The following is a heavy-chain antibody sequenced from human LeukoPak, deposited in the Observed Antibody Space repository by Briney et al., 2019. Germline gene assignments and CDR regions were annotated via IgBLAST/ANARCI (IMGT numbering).Heavy chain of an antibody. Sequence: ASVTVSCKASGYTFTDYYMHWVRQAPGQGLEGMGWINSNSGGTNYAQKFQGRVTMTRDTSISTAYMELSRLTSDDTAVYYCARGVAGPYYYYYMDVWGRGTTVTVSS. V-gene: IGHV1-2*02. CDR1: GYTFTDYY. J-gene: IGHJ6*03. CDR2: INSNSGGT. D-gene: IGHD6-19*01. CDR3: ARGVAGPYYYYYMDV.